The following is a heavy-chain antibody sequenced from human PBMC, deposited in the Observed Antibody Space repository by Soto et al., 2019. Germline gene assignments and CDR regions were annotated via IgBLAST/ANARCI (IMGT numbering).Heavy chain of an antibody. Sequence: QVQLVQSGAEVKKPGASVKVSCKASGYTFTSYAMHWVRQAPGQRLEWMGWINAGNGNTKYSQKFQGRVTITRDTSASTADMELSSLRSEDTAVYYCARLITGPFDYWGQGTLVTVSS. J-gene: IGHJ4*02. CDR1: GYTFTSYA. CDR3: ARLITGPFDY. CDR2: INAGNGNT. V-gene: IGHV1-3*01.